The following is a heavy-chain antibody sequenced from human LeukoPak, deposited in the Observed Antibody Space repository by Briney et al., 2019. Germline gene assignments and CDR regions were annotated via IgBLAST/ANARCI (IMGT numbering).Heavy chain of an antibody. CDR3: ASTYRITFYYYMDV. V-gene: IGHV4-39*01. CDR2: IYYSGST. CDR1: GGSISSSSYY. D-gene: IGHD2/OR15-2a*01. J-gene: IGHJ6*03. Sequence: PSETLSLTCTVSGGSISSSSYYWGWIRQPPGKGLEWIGSIYYSGSTYYNPSLKSRVTISVDTSKYQFSLKLSSVTAADTAVYYCASTYRITFYYYMDVWGKGTTVTVSS.